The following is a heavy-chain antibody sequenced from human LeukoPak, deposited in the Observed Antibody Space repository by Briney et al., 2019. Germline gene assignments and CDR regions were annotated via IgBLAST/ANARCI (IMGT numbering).Heavy chain of an antibody. D-gene: IGHD3-10*01. J-gene: IGHJ6*03. CDR1: GFTVSSNY. CDR2: IYSGGST. CDR3: ARVVMVRGALYYYYMDV. V-gene: IGHV3-53*01. Sequence: GGSLRLSCAAPGFTVSSNYVSWVRQAPGKGLEWVSVIYSGGSTYYADSVKGRFTISRDNSKNTLYLQMNSLRAEDTAVYYCARVVMVRGALYYYYMDVWGKGTTVTVSS.